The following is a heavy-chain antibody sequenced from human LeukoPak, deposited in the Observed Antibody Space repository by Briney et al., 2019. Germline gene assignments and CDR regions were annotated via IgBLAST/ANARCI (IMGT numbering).Heavy chain of an antibody. CDR2: IYYGGSN. Sequence: AETLCLTCTVSGVSISSYCWSWVRQPPGKGLEWVGYIYYGGSNNSCPAFMRGVTISLDTSKNQFTLKLRSVTAEDTGVYYCARQLGGSGSHDAFDIWGQGTMVPVSS. CDR3: ARQLGGSGSHDAFDI. CDR1: GVSISSYC. J-gene: IGHJ3*02. V-gene: IGHV4-59*08. D-gene: IGHD3-10*01.